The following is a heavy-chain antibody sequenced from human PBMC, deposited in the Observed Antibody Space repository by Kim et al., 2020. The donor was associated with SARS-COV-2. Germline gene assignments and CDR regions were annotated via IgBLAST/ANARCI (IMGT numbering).Heavy chain of an antibody. V-gene: IGHV3-30-3*01. CDR2: KK. J-gene: IGHJ5*02. CDR3: ARGWGNWFDP. D-gene: IGHD3-16*01. Sequence: KKDDADTGKGQFTISRDNSKSTLYLQMNGLRAEDTAVYYCARGWGNWFDPWGQGTLVTVSS.